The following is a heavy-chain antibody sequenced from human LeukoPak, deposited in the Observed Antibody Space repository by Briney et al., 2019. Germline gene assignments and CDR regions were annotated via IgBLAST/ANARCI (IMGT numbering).Heavy chain of an antibody. J-gene: IGHJ4*02. CDR3: SRGSGISYGGIDY. V-gene: IGHV1-2*02. CDR2: IHPKSGDT. CDR1: GYTFTGYY. Sequence: GASVKVSCKASGYTFTGYYLHWVRQAPGQGLEWMGWIHPKSGDTKYAPKFLGRVTLPRDTSTTIVYMELRWLTSDDKAVYYCSRGSGISYGGIDYWGQGTLVTVSS. D-gene: IGHD5-18*01.